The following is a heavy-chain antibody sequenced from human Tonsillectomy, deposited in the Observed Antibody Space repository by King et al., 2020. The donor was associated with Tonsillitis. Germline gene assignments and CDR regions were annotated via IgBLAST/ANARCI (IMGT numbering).Heavy chain of an antibody. CDR1: GFTFSSYW. D-gene: IGHD2-15*01. Sequence: QLVQSGGGLVQPGGSLRLSCAASGFTFSSYWISWVRQAPGKGLEWVANINQDGSEKYYVDSVKGRFTISRDNAKNSLYLQMNSLRAEDTAVYYCARATETEMVAVVGYYYYYYMDVWGKGTTVTVSS. CDR3: ARATETEMVAVVGYYYYYYMDV. V-gene: IGHV3-7*03. CDR2: INQDGSEK. J-gene: IGHJ6*03.